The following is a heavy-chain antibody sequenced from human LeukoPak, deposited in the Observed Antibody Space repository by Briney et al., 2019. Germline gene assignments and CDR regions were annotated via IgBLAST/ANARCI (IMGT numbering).Heavy chain of an antibody. J-gene: IGHJ6*02. V-gene: IGHV3-21*04. Sequence: PGGSLRLSCAASGFTFSTYSMNWVRQAPGKRLEWVSSISSSSSYIYYADSVKGRFTISRENSRNTLYLQMTNLRVEDTAVYYCAREVGDTALNYFGIDVWGQGTTVIVS. CDR3: AREVGDTALNYFGIDV. CDR2: ISSSSSYI. D-gene: IGHD5-18*01. CDR1: GFTFSTYS.